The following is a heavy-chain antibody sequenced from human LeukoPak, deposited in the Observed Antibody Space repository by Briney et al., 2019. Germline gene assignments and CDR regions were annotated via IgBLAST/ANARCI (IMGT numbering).Heavy chain of an antibody. D-gene: IGHD2-8*01. CDR1: GYTFTGYY. CDR3: ARSMVMVGYFDY. J-gene: IGHJ4*02. V-gene: IGHV1-18*04. Sequence: GASVKVSCKASGYTFTGYYMHWVRQAPGQGLEWMGWISAYNGNTNYAQKLQGRVTMTTDTTTSTAYMELRSLRSDDTAVYYCARSMVMVGYFDYWGQGTLVTVSS. CDR2: ISAYNGNT.